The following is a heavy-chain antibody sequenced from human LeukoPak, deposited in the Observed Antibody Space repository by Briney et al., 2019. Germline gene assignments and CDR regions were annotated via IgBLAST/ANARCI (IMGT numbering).Heavy chain of an antibody. CDR2: ISFDETNT. CDR1: GFTFSTYA. V-gene: IGHV3-30*04. Sequence: GGSLRLSCAASGFTFSTYALHWVRQAPGKGLEWVAAISFDETNTYYAASVKGRFTISRDNSKNTLYLQMNSLRPEDTSMYYCARAIRSNGGFHTFEYWGQGTLVTVSS. CDR3: ARAIRSNGGFHTFEY. D-gene: IGHD4-23*01. J-gene: IGHJ4*02.